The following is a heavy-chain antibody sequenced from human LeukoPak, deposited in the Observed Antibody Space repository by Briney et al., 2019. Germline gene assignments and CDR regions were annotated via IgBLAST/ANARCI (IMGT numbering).Heavy chain of an antibody. D-gene: IGHD6-13*01. CDR1: GYTFTGYY. J-gene: IGHJ4*02. V-gene: IGHV1-2*06. CDR2: INPNSGGT. CDR3: ARYSSSWYGGYDY. Sequence: GASVKVSCKASGYTFTGYYMHWVRQAPGQGLEWMGRINPNSGGTNYAQKFQGRVTMTRDTSIRTAYMELSRLRSDDTAAYYCARYSSSWYGGYDYWGQGTLVTVSS.